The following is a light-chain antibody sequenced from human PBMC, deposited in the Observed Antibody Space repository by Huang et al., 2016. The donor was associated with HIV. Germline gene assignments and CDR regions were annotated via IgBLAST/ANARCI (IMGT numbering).Light chain of an antibody. J-gene: IGKJ2*01. CDR2: CAT. CDR3: QQYDSLSYT. Sequence: ELVLTQSPGTLSLSPGERATLSCRASHSVGNTHVAGYQHKPGQAPRLLIYCATNRATGIPDRFSGSGSGTGFTLTISRLESEDFAVYYCQQYDSLSYTFGQGTKVEI. CDR1: HSVGNTH. V-gene: IGKV3-20*01.